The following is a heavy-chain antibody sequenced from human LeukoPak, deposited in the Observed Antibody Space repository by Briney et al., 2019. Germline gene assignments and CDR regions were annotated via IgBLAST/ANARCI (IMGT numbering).Heavy chain of an antibody. J-gene: IGHJ4*02. Sequence: GGSLRLSCAASGFTFSSYEMNWVRQAPGKGLEWVSYISSSGSTIYYADSVKGRFTISRDNAKNTLYLQMNSLRVEDTAVYYCARDSSMLRGPLVIYYFDFWGQGTLVTVSS. CDR3: ARDSSMLRGPLVIYYFDF. CDR2: ISSSGSTI. CDR1: GFTFSSYE. V-gene: IGHV3-48*03. D-gene: IGHD3-10*01.